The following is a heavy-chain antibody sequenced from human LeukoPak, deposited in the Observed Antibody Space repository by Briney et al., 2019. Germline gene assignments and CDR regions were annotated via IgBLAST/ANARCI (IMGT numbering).Heavy chain of an antibody. CDR3: ARDGWLRPNYYYYGMDV. D-gene: IGHD5-12*01. J-gene: IGHJ6*04. V-gene: IGHV3-30*03. CDR1: GFTFSVYG. CDR2: ISYDGSNK. Sequence: GRSLRLSCAASGFTFSVYGMHWVRQAPGKGLEWVAVISYDGSNKYYADSVKGRFTISRDNSKNTLYLQMNSLRAEDTAVYYCARDGWLRPNYYYYGMDVWGKGTTVTVSS.